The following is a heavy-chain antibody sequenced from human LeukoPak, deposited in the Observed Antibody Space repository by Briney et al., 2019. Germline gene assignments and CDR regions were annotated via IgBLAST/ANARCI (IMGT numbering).Heavy chain of an antibody. D-gene: IGHD6-13*01. J-gene: IGHJ5*02. CDR2: IIPIFGTA. CDR3: ARDFFDSSQSLSRTEGFDP. Sequence: SVKVSCKASGGTFSSYAISWVRQAPGQGLEWMRGIIPIFGTANYAQKFQGRVTITTDESTSKAYMELSSLRSEDTAVYYCARDFFDSSQSLSRTEGFDPWGQGTLVTVSS. V-gene: IGHV1-69*05. CDR1: GGTFSSYA.